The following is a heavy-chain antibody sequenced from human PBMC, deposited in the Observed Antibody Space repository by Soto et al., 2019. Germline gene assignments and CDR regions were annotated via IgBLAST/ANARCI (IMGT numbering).Heavy chain of an antibody. CDR3: ARGVAVAGNYFDH. D-gene: IGHD6-19*01. J-gene: IGHJ4*02. V-gene: IGHV4-59*01. Sequence: SETLPLTCTVSGVSIIGYYWSWIRQPPGKGLEWIDYIYHTGSTNYNPSLKGRATLSVDMSKNQFSLKLSSVTAADTAVYYCARGVAVAGNYFDHWGQGTLVTVSS. CDR2: IYHTGST. CDR1: GVSIIGYY.